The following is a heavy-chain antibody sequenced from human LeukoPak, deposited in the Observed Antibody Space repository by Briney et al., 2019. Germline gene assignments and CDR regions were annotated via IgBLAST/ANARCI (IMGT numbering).Heavy chain of an antibody. CDR3: ARAGKYYDFWSGYSPTFDY. J-gene: IGHJ4*02. CDR2: ISAYNGNT. D-gene: IGHD3-3*01. V-gene: IGHV1-18*01. CDR1: GYTFTSYG. Sequence: ASVKVSCKASGYTFTSYGISWVRQAPGQGLEWMGWISAYNGNTNYAQELQGRVTMTTDTSTSTAYMELRSLRSDDTAVYYCARAGKYYDFWSGYSPTFDYWGQGTLVTVSS.